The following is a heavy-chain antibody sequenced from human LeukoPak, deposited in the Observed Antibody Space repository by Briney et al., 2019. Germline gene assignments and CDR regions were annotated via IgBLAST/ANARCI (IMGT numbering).Heavy chain of an antibody. CDR1: GGTFSSYA. V-gene: IGHV1-69*04. CDR3: ARGRGTVTTNWFDP. D-gene: IGHD4-17*01. CDR2: IIPILGIA. J-gene: IGHJ5*02. Sequence: SVKVSCKASGGTFSSYAIGWVRQAPGQGLEWMGRIIPILGIANYAQKLQSRVTITADKSTSTAYMELSSLRSEDTAVYYCARGRGTVTTNWFDPWGQGTLVTVSS.